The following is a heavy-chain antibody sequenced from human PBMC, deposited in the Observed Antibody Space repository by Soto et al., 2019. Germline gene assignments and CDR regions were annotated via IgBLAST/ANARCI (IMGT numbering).Heavy chain of an antibody. J-gene: IGHJ6*02. D-gene: IGHD1-26*01. CDR3: ASHTGSSPEGRYYYGMDV. CDR2: IIPIFGTA. Sequence: QVQLVQSGAEVKKPGSSVKVSCKASGGTFSSYAISWVRQAPGQGLEWMGGIIPIFGTADYAQTFQGRVTTTADESTSTAYVELSSLRSEDTAVYYCASHTGSSPEGRYYYGMDVWGQGTTVTVSS. V-gene: IGHV1-69*12. CDR1: GGTFSSYA.